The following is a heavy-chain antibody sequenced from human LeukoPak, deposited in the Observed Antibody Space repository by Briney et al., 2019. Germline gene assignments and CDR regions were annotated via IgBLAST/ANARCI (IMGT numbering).Heavy chain of an antibody. J-gene: IGHJ3*02. Sequence: SETLSLTCAVYGGSFSGYYWRWIRQPPGKGLEWIGEINHSGSTNYNPSLKSRVTISVDTSKNQFSLELSSVTAADTAVYYCARGLIFLGATDAFDIWGQGTMVTVSS. CDR1: GGSFSGYY. CDR2: INHSGST. D-gene: IGHD3-16*01. CDR3: ARGLIFLGATDAFDI. V-gene: IGHV4-34*01.